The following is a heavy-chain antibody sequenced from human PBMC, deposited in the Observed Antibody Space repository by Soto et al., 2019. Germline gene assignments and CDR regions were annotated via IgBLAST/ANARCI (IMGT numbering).Heavy chain of an antibody. Sequence: LRLSCAASGFTFSSYAMGWVRQGPGKGLEWVAVVSIGGSTHYADSVRGRFTISRDNSKNTLSLQMNSLTAEDTAVYFCAKRRGAGGHFDYWGQGALVTVSS. D-gene: IGHD2-15*01. J-gene: IGHJ4*02. CDR2: VSIGGST. V-gene: IGHV3-23*01. CDR1: GFTFSSYA. CDR3: AKRRGAGGHFDY.